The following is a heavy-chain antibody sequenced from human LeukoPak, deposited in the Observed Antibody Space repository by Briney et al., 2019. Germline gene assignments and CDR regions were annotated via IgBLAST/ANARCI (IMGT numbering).Heavy chain of an antibody. D-gene: IGHD3-9*01. V-gene: IGHV2-70*04. Sequence: KESGPALVKPTQTLTLTCTVSGASHKSSGVRVTWIRQPPGKALEWLGRVDWDDDAFYTPSLRTRLTISKDTSENQVVLTMTNMDPVDTGTYYCARLTYFDPYYWLDTWGQGTQVTVSS. CDR1: GASHKSSGVR. CDR3: ARLTYFDPYYWLDT. CDR2: VDWDDDA. J-gene: IGHJ5*02.